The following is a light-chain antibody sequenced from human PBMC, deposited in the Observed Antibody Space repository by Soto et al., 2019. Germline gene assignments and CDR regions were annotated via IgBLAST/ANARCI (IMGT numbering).Light chain of an antibody. J-gene: IGKJ5*01. V-gene: IGKV1D-12*01. CDR3: QQADSLPIT. Sequence: DLQMTQSPSSVSASVGDRVTINCRASQVMSSWLAWYQQKPGKAPKLLIFAASTLQSGVPSRFSGSGSRTDFTLTISDLQPEDVATYYCQQADSLPITFGQGTRLEIK. CDR1: QVMSSW. CDR2: AAS.